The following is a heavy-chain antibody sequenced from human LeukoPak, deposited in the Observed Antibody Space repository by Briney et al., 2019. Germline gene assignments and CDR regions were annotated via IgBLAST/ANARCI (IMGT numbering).Heavy chain of an antibody. CDR1: GGSISSYY. Sequence: SETLSLTCTVSGGSISSYYWSWIRQPPGKGLEWIGYIYYSGSTNYNPSLKSRVTISVDTSKNQFSLKLSSVTAADTAVYYCARDLLAAAGELDYWGQGTLVTVSS. J-gene: IGHJ4*02. CDR3: ARDLLAAAGELDY. CDR2: IYYSGST. D-gene: IGHD6-13*01. V-gene: IGHV4-59*01.